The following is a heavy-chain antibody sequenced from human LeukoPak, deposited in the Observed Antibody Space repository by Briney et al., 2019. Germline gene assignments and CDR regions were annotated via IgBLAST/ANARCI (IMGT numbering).Heavy chain of an antibody. Sequence: SSKASSCTTASCDNMCWGRAARQEREWMGWMNPNSGNTGYAQTFQGKVTITRNNSISTAYMELSSLRSEDTAVYYCAIPRGYRYGSDYMDVWGKGTTVTFSS. D-gene: IGHD5-18*01. CDR3: AIPRGYRYGSDYMDV. J-gene: IGHJ6*03. CDR2: MNPNSGNT. CDR1: SCTTASCD. V-gene: IGHV1-8*01.